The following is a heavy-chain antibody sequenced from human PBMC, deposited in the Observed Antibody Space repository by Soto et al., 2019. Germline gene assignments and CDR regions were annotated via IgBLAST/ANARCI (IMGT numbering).Heavy chain of an antibody. CDR3: ARDAAPAGDYYYYAMDV. V-gene: IGHV4-61*01. CDR1: GDSISSPSYY. D-gene: IGHD6-13*01. CDR2: INNSRST. J-gene: IGHJ6*02. Sequence: HSETLSLTCILSGDSISSPSYYWSWIRQPPGKGLEWIGYINNSRSTNDNPSLKSRVSISVDTSKNQFSLKLNSVTAADTAVYYCARDAAPAGDYYYYAMDVWGQGTTVTVSS.